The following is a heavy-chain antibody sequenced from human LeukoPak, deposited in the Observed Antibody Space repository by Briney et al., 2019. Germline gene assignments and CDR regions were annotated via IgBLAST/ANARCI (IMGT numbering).Heavy chain of an antibody. D-gene: IGHD3-16*02. J-gene: IGHJ4*02. CDR2: ISSSSYI. CDR1: GFTFSSYS. CDR3: ARDPYYDYVWGSYREYYFDY. V-gene: IGHV3-21*01. Sequence: PGGSLRLSCAASGFTFSSYSMNWVRQAPGKGLEWVSSISSSSYIYYADSVKGRFTISRDNAKNSLYLQMNSLRAEDTAVYYCARDPYYDYVWGSYREYYFDYWGQGTLVTVSS.